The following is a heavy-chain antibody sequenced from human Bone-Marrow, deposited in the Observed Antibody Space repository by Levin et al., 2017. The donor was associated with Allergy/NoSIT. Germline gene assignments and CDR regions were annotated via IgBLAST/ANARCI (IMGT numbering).Heavy chain of an antibody. V-gene: IGHV3-23*01. CDR1: DFTFRTYS. J-gene: IGHJ4*02. CDR2: ISTSGEDT. CDR3: ASDPNWNDAY. Sequence: GESLKISCVASDFTFRTYSMGWARQAPGKGLEWVSDISTSGEDTHYADSVKGRFTISRDNSKNTLYLQMNSLRVEDTAVYYCASDPNWNDAYWGQGTLVTVSS. D-gene: IGHD1-1*01.